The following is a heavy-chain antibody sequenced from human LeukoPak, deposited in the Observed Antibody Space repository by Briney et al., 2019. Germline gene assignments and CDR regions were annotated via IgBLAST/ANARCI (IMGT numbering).Heavy chain of an antibody. Sequence: GGSLRLSCAASGFTFDDYAMRWVRQAPGKGLEWVSGISWNSGSIGYADSVKGRFTISRDNAKNSLYLQMNSLRAEDTALYYCAKGTEEVVTPFDYWGQGTLVTVSS. CDR2: ISWNSGSI. J-gene: IGHJ4*02. V-gene: IGHV3-9*01. D-gene: IGHD4-23*01. CDR1: GFTFDDYA. CDR3: AKGTEEVVTPFDY.